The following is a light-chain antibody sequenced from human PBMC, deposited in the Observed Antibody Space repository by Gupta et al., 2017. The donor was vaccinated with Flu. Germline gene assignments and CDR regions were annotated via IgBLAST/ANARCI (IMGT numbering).Light chain of an antibody. CDR2: KAS. CDR1: ESFSGW. J-gene: IGKJ1*01. V-gene: IGKV1-5*03. CDR3: QQYNNYSWT. Sequence: DIQTTQSPSTLSASVGDRVTITCRASESFSGWLAWYQQKPGKAPKLLIYKASSFEVGAPSRFSGSGSGTEFTLTIRSLQPDDFATYYCQQYNNYSWTFGQGTKVEIK.